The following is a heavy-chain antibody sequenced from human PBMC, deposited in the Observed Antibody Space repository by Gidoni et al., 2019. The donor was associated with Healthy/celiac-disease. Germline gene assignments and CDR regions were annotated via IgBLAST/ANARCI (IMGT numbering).Heavy chain of an antibody. D-gene: IGHD3-3*01. J-gene: IGHJ6*02. V-gene: IGHV3-21*01. CDR3: ARDGYDFWSGYEDKNLIYYYYYGMDV. Sequence: EVQLVESGGGLVKPGGSLRLSCAASGFTFSSYSMNWVRQAPGKGLEWVSSISSSSSYIYYADSVKGRFTISRDNAKNSLYLQMNSLRAEDTAVYYCARDGYDFWSGYEDKNLIYYYYYGMDVWGQGTTVTVSS. CDR2: ISSSSSYI. CDR1: GFTFSSYS.